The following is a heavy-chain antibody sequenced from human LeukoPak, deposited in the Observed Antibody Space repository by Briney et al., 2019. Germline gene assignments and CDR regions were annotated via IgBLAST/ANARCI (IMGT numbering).Heavy chain of an antibody. CDR2: VYDNGIT. J-gene: IGHJ4*02. V-gene: IGHV4-59*08. CDR1: GGSIRGFY. D-gene: IGHD5-18*01. Sequence: SETLSLTCTVSGGSIRGFYWSWIRQPPGKGLEWIGYVYDNGITSYNPSLKSRVTISADTSKNQFSLNLISVTAADTAVYFCARHPGIQLRIDNWGQGTLVTVSS. CDR3: ARHPGIQLRIDN.